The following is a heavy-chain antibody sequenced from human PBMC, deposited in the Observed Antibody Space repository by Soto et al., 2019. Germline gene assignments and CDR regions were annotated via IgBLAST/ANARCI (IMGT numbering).Heavy chain of an antibody. CDR2: ISYDGSNK. CDR1: GFTFSSYA. V-gene: IGHV3-30-3*01. CDR3: ARVSKYYYSGRDV. J-gene: IGHJ6*02. Sequence: QVQLVESGGGVVQPGRSLRLSCAASGFTFSSYAMHWVRQAPGKGLEWVAVISYDGSNKYYADSVKGRFTISRDNSKNTWYRKMKSWRAETRAGYYCARVSKYYYSGRDVWGQGTPVTVS.